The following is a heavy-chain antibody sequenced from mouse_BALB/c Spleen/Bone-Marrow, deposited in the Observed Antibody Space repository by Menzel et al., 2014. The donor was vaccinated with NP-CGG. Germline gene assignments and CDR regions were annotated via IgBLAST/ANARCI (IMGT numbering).Heavy chain of an antibody. D-gene: IGHD2-4*01. Sequence: VQLQQSGAELLRPGTSVKVSCKASGYAFTNYLIEWVKQRPGQGLEWIGVINPGSGGTNYNEKFKGKATLTADKSSSTAYMQLSSLTSDDSAVYFCARREDYDLDYWGQGTTLTVSS. CDR3: ARREDYDLDY. J-gene: IGHJ2*01. CDR2: INPGSGGT. CDR1: GYAFTNYL. V-gene: IGHV1-54*01.